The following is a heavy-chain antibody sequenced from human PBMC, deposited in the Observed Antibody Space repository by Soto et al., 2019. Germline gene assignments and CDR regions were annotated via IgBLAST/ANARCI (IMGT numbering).Heavy chain of an antibody. D-gene: IGHD3-10*01. CDR3: ARVLYRSYGSGSSDY. J-gene: IGHJ4*02. V-gene: IGHV3-21*01. CDR1: GFAFSSYS. Sequence: GGSLRLSCAASGFAFSSYSMNWVRQAPGKGLEWVSSISSSSSYIYYADSVKGRFTISRDNAKNSLYLQMNSLRAEDTAVYYCARVLYRSYGSGSSDYWGQGTLVTVSS. CDR2: ISSSSSYI.